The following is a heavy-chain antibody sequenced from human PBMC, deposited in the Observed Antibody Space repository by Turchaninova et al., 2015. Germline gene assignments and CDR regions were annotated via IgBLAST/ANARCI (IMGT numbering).Heavy chain of an antibody. CDR3: ARGFDY. CDR1: GFTFSSYA. J-gene: IGHJ4*02. CDR2: ISYDGSNK. Sequence: QVQLVESGGGVVQPGRSLRLSCAASGFTFSSYAMHWVRQAPGKGLEWVAVISYDGSNKYYADSVKGRFTISRDNSKNTRYLQMNRLGAEDTAVYYCARGFDYWGQGTLVTVSS. V-gene: IGHV3-30*01.